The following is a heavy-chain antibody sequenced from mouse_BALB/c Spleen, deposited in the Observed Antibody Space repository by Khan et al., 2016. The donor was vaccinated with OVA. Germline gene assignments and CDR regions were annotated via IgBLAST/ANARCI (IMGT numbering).Heavy chain of an antibody. Sequence: QVQLQQPGTELVRPGTSVKLSCKASGYTFTSYWMNWIKQRPEQGLEWLGRIDPYDSDTHYNQKFKDKATLTVDKSSNTAYMQLTSLTSEDSAVYYGARNPFAYWGQGTLVTVSA. V-gene: IGHV1-52*01. CDR2: IDPYDSDT. CDR3: ARNPFAY. J-gene: IGHJ3*01. CDR1: GYTFTSYW.